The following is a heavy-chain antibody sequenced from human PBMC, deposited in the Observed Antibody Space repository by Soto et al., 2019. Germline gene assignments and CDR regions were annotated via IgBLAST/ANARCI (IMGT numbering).Heavy chain of an antibody. D-gene: IGHD2-2*01. CDR3: ARVVILVPTASTHYYYHMDV. Sequence: QVQLVQSGAEVRKPGSSVTVSCKASGGTFSNYAISWVRQAPGQGLEWMGGIIPIVGAASCAQKIEGRVTITAHEPTTTAYMELSSLRFEDTAVYYCARVVILVPTASTHYYYHMDVWGPGTTVTVSS. CDR2: IIPIVGAA. CDR1: GGTFSNYA. J-gene: IGHJ6*02. V-gene: IGHV1-69*01.